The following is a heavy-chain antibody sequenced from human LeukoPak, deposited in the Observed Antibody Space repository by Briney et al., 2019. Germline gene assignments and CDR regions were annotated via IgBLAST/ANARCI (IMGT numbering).Heavy chain of an antibody. V-gene: IGHV3-74*01. Sequence: GGSLRLSCAASGFTFSSYGMHWVRQAPGKGPEWVSRIDDDGTDTHYAVSVKGRFTISRDNAKNTLYLQINSLRGEDTAVYYCARGMLSSAGYHWYYYMDVWGKGAMVTVSS. J-gene: IGHJ6*03. CDR3: ARGMLSSAGYHWYYYMDV. CDR2: IDDDGTDT. CDR1: GFTFSSYG. D-gene: IGHD3-3*01.